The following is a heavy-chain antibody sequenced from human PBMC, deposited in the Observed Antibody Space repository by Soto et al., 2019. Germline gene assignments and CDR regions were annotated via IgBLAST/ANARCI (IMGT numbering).Heavy chain of an antibody. D-gene: IGHD5-12*01. CDR1: GGSISSGGYY. CDR3: ARQNGGIVATSPIDY. CDR2: IYYSGST. J-gene: IGHJ4*02. V-gene: IGHV4-31*03. Sequence: PSETLSLTCTVSGGSISSGGYYWSWIRQHPGKGLEWIGYIYYSGSTYYNPSLKSRVTISVDTSKNQFSLKLSSVTAADTAVYYCARQNGGIVATSPIDYWGQGTLVTVSS.